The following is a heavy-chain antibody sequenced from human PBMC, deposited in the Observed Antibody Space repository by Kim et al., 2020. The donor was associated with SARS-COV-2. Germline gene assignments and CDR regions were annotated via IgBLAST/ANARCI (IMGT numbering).Heavy chain of an antibody. J-gene: IGHJ4*02. V-gene: IGHV1-18*04. CDR2: ISAYNGNT. Sequence: ASVKVSCKASGYTFTSYGISWVRQAPGQGLEWMGWISAYNGNTNYAQKLQGRVTMTTDTSTSTAYMELRSLRSDDTAVYYCARSRGIAGAGHFPDYWGQGTLVTVSS. CDR3: ARSRGIAGAGHFPDY. D-gene: IGHD6-13*01. CDR1: GYTFTSYG.